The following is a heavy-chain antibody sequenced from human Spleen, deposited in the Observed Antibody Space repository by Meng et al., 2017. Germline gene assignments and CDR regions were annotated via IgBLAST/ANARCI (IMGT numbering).Heavy chain of an antibody. D-gene: IGHD2-2*01. V-gene: IGHV4-38-2*02. Sequence: SETLSLTCTVSGYSTSSGYYWGWIRQPPGKGLEWIGSIYHSGSTYYNPSLKSRVTISVDTSKNQFSLKLSSVTAADTAVYYCARVVGCSSTSCYDGPYYFDYWGQGTLVTVSS. CDR1: GYSTSSGYY. CDR3: ARVVGCSSTSCYDGPYYFDY. CDR2: IYHSGST. J-gene: IGHJ4*02.